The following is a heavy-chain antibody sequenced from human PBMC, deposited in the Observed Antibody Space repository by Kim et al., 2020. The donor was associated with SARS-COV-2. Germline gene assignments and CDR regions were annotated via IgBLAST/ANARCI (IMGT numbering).Heavy chain of an antibody. Sequence: GGSLRLSCAASGFTFSSYGMHWVRQAPGKGLEWVAVIWYDGSNKYYADSVKGRFTISRDNSKNTLYLQMNSLRAEDTAVYYCARDFVDTAMVPSSWGQGTLVTVSS. D-gene: IGHD5-18*01. J-gene: IGHJ4*02. CDR3: ARDFVDTAMVPSS. V-gene: IGHV3-33*01. CDR1: GFTFSSYG. CDR2: IWYDGSNK.